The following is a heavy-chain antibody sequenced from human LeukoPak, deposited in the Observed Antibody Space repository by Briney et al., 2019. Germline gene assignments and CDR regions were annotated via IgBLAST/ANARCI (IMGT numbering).Heavy chain of an antibody. J-gene: IGHJ6*02. CDR1: GGTFSSYA. CDR2: IIPILGIA. D-gene: IGHD2-2*01. CDR3: ARDLLLGVVVVPAAPYYYGMDV. V-gene: IGHV1-69*04. Sequence: SVKVSRKASGGTFSSYAISWVRQAPGQGLEWMGRIIPILGIANYAQKFQGRVTITADKSTSTAYMELSSLRSEDTAVYYCARDLLLGVVVVPAAPYYYGMDVWSQGTTVTVSS.